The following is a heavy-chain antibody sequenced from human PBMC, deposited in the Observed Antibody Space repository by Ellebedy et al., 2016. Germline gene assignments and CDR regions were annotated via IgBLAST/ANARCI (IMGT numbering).Heavy chain of an antibody. CDR1: GFTFDDYA. J-gene: IGHJ3*02. V-gene: IGHV3-9*01. CDR2: ISWNSGSI. Sequence: GGSLRLSXAASGFTFDDYAMHWVRQPPGKGLEWVSGISWNSGSIGYADSVKGRFTISRDNAKNSLYLQMNSLRAEDTALYYCAKGLGPLIDDAFDIWGQGTMVTVSS. CDR3: AKGLGPLIDDAFDI.